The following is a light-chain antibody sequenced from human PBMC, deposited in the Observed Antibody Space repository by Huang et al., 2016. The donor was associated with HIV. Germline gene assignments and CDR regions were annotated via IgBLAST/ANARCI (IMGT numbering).Light chain of an antibody. CDR2: LGA. J-gene: IGKJ2*01. Sequence: MTQSPLSLPVTPGEPASISCRSSQSLLHSYGNNYFDWYLQKPGQSPQLLIYLGANRAAGVPERFSGSGSGTDFTLKISRVEAEDVGVYYCMQGLRTPRTFGQGTRLEIK. CDR1: QSLLHSYGNNY. CDR3: MQGLRTPRT. V-gene: IGKV2-28*01.